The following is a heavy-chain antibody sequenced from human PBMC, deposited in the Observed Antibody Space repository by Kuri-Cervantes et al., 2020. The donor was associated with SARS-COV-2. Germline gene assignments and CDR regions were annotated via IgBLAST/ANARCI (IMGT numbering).Heavy chain of an antibody. Sequence: SQTLSLTCAVYGESLSDYYWNWIRQPPGKGLEWIGFINYSGSSNYNPSLKSRVSISVDTSKNQFSLRLSSVTAADTAVYYCARLGSGWPGIDFWGQGTLVTVSS. CDR2: INYSGSS. D-gene: IGHD6-19*01. CDR1: GESLSDYY. J-gene: IGHJ4*02. V-gene: IGHV4-59*12. CDR3: ARLGSGWPGIDF.